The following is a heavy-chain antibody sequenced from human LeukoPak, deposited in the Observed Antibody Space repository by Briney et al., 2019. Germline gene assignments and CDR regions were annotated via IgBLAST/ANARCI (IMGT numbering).Heavy chain of an antibody. V-gene: IGHV1-8*03. J-gene: IGHJ1*01. CDR1: GYTFTSYD. Sequence: GASVKVSCKASGYTFTSYDINWVRQATGQGLEWMGWMNPNSGNTGYAQKFQGRVTITRNTSISTAYMELSSLRSEDTAVYYCAREAGRVAAAAHFQHWGQGTLVTVSS. CDR3: AREAGRVAAAAHFQH. D-gene: IGHD6-13*01. CDR2: MNPNSGNT.